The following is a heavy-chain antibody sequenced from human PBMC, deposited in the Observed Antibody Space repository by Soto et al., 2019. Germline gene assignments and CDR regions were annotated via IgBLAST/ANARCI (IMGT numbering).Heavy chain of an antibody. CDR2: IIPIFRTA. CDR1: GGTFSTYT. CDR3: ARRYCISTSCHYYGMDV. J-gene: IGHJ6*02. V-gene: IGHV1-69*12. D-gene: IGHD2-2*01. Sequence: QVQLVQSGAEVKKPGSSVKVSCKASGGTFSTYTVSWVRQAPGQGLEWMGGIIPIFRTANYAQKFQGRVTVTADESTRTAYMELRSLRSEDTAVYYCARRYCISTSCHYYGMDVWGQGTTVTVSS.